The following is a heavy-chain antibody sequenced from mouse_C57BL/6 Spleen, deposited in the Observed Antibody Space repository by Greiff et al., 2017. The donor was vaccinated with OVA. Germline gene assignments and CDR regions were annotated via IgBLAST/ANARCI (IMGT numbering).Heavy chain of an antibody. CDR1: GYTFTDYE. V-gene: IGHV1-15*01. D-gene: IGHD3-2*02. J-gene: IGHJ3*01. Sequence: QVQLQQSGAELVRPGASVTLSCKASGYTFTDYEMHWVKQTPVHGLEWIGAIDPETGGTAYPQKFKGKAILTADKSSSTAYLQLRSLTSEDSAVYYCTRGGQLRLQGFAYWGQGTLVTVSA. CDR3: TRGGQLRLQGFAY. CDR2: IDPETGGT.